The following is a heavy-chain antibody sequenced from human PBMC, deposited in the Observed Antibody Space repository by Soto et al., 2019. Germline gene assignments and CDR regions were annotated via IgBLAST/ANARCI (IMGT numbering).Heavy chain of an antibody. J-gene: IGHJ4*02. CDR1: HGTMTSGGYY. CDR3: ARARDKYGGPLDY. CDR2: IFHTGNT. D-gene: IGHD5-12*01. V-gene: IGHV4-31*11. Sequence: QVQLQESGPGLVKPSQTLSLTCAVSHGTMTSGGYYWSWIRQFPGKGLEGIGQIFHTGNTYYNPSLKSRVSMSVDTSRTKFSVMLSSVTAADTAVYFCARARDKYGGPLDYWGQGILVTVSS.